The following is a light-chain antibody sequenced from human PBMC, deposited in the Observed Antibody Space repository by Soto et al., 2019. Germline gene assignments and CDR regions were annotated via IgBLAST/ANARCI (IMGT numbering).Light chain of an antibody. CDR3: QHYNSYSEA. CDR2: KAS. J-gene: IGKJ1*01. CDR1: QTISSW. V-gene: IGKV1-5*03. Sequence: DIQMTQSPSTLSVSVGDRVTSTFRASQTISSWLAWYQQKPGKAPKLLIYKASTLKSGVPSRFSGSGSGTEFTLTISSLQPDDFATYYCQHYNSYSEAFGQGTKVDI.